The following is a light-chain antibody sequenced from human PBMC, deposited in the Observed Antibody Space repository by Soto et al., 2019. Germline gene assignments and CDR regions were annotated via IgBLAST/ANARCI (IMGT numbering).Light chain of an antibody. J-gene: IGKJ2*01. V-gene: IGKV3-20*01. CDR2: GAS. Sequence: EIVLTQSPGTLSLSPGERATLSCRASQSVSSSYLAWYQQKPGQAPRLLIYGASSRATGIPDRFSGNGSGTDFTLTISRLEPEDFAVYYCQQYGSSPPWYTFGQGTKLEIK. CDR3: QQYGSSPPWYT. CDR1: QSVSSSY.